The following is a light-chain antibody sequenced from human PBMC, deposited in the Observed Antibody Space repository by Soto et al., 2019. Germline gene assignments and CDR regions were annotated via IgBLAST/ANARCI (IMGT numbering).Light chain of an antibody. V-gene: IGKV3-20*01. CDR3: QQYGSSRGT. CDR2: GAS. CDR1: QSVSSSY. J-gene: IGKJ1*01. Sequence: VMTQYTLTVPVSLGQPASISCRASQSVSSSYLAWYQQKPGQAPRLLIYGASSRATGIPDRFSGSGSGTDFTLTISRLEPEDFAVYYCQQYGSSRGTFGQGTKVDI.